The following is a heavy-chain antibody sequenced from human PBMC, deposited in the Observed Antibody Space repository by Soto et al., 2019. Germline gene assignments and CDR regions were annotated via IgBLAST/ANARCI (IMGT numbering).Heavy chain of an antibody. V-gene: IGHV4-31*03. CDR3: ARGRAGFVWSGRSDNGFDA. Sequence: QVQLQESGPGLVKPSQTLSLTCTVSGGSISSGGYYWSWIRQHPGKGLEWIGYIYYSGSTYYNPSLKSRVTISVDTSKNQFSLKLSAVTAADTALYFCARGRAGFVWSGRSDNGFDAWGQGTLVTVSS. CDR2: IYYSGST. CDR1: GGSISSGGYY. D-gene: IGHD3-3*01. J-gene: IGHJ5*02.